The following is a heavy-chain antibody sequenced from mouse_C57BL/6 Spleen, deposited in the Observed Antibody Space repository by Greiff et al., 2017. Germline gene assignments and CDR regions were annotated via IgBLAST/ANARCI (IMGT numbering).Heavy chain of an antibody. CDR2: IDPSDSYT. CDR1: GYTFTSYW. CDR3: ARGNGYDGNYYALDY. J-gene: IGHJ4*01. V-gene: IGHV1-69*01. D-gene: IGHD2-2*01. Sequence: VQLQQSGAELVMPGASVKLSCKASGYTFTSYWMHWVKQRPGQGLEWIGEIDPSDSYTNYNQKFKGKATLTVDKSSSTAYMQLSSLTSGDSAIYYCARGNGYDGNYYALDYWGQGTSVTVSS.